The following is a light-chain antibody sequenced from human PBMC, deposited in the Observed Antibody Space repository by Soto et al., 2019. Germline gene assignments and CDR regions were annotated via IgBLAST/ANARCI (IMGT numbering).Light chain of an antibody. CDR3: NSYTSSSTLYV. V-gene: IGLV2-14*01. J-gene: IGLJ1*01. Sequence: QSVLTQPASVSGSPGQSITISCTGTSSDVGGYNYVSWYQQHPGKAPKLMIYDVSNRPSGVSNRFSGSKSGNTVSLTISGLQAEDEADYYCNSYTSSSTLYVCGTGTKVTVL. CDR1: SSDVGGYNY. CDR2: DVS.